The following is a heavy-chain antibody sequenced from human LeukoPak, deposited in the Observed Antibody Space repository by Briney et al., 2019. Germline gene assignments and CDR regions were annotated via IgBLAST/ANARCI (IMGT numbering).Heavy chain of an antibody. CDR2: IYYSGST. Sequence: SETLSLTCAVYGGSFSGYYWSWIRQPPGKGLEWIGYIYYSGSTYYNPSLKSRVTISVDTSKNQFSPKLSSVTAADTAVYYCARESNYHGSGTGWFDPWGQGTLVTVSS. CDR3: ARESNYHGSGTGWFDP. J-gene: IGHJ5*02. V-gene: IGHV4-59*12. CDR1: GGSFSGYY. D-gene: IGHD3-10*01.